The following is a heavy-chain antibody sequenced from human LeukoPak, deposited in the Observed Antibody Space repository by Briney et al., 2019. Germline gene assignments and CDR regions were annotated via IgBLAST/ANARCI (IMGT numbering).Heavy chain of an antibody. V-gene: IGHV4-34*01. CDR1: GGSFSGYY. CDR3: ARGGSGSYYTASPSDY. J-gene: IGHJ4*02. CDR2: INHSGST. Sequence: PSETLSLTCAVYGGSFSGYYWSWIRQPPGKGLEWIGEINHSGSTNYNPSLKSRVTISVDTSKNQFSLKLSSVTAADTAVYYCARGGSGSYYTASPSDYWGQGTLVTVSS. D-gene: IGHD3-10*01.